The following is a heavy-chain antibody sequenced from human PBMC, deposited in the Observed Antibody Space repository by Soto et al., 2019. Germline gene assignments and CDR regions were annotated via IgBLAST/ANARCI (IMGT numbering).Heavy chain of an antibody. J-gene: IGHJ6*02. V-gene: IGHV1-69*13. Sequence: AASVKVSCKASGGTFSSYAISWVRQAPGQGLEWTGGIIPIFGTANYAQKFQGRVTITADESTSTAYMELSSLRSEDTAVYYCARTNIMRYGDYYYYYGMDVWGQGTTVTVSS. CDR2: IIPIFGTA. CDR3: ARTNIMRYGDYYYYYGMDV. CDR1: GGTFSSYA. D-gene: IGHD4-17*01.